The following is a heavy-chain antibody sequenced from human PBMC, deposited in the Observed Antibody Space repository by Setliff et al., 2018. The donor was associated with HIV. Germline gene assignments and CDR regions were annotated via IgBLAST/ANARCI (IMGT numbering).Heavy chain of an antibody. CDR1: GYTFSSYS. Sequence: ASVKVSCKASGYTFSSYSITWVRQAPGQGLEWMGSINLYKDDTHYAQKFQDRVTMTADTSTNTVYMELRSLRSEDTAVYYCARAYYDSVWGSHRYRFYYFDYWGQGSLVTV. V-gene: IGHV1-18*01. CDR2: INLYKDDT. J-gene: IGHJ4*02. CDR3: ARAYYDSVWGSHRYRFYYFDY. D-gene: IGHD3-16*02.